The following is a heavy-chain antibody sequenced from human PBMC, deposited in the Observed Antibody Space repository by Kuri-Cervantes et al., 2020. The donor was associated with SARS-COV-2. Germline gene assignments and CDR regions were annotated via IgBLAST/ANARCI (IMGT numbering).Heavy chain of an antibody. J-gene: IGHJ3*02. CDR2: IHYSGNA. D-gene: IGHD1-26*01. Sequence: SETLSLTCTGSGGSISGSNYYWGWIRQPPGKGLEWIGSIHYSGNAHYNPSLKSRVTISVDTSKNQFSLKLSSVTAADTAVYYCARALPWDLRGNDAFDIWGQGTMVTVSS. CDR3: ARALPWDLRGNDAFDI. V-gene: IGHV4-39*07. CDR1: GGSISGSNYY.